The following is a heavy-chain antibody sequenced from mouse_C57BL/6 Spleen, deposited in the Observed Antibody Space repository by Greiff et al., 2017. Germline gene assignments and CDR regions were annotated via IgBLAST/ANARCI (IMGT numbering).Heavy chain of an antibody. J-gene: IGHJ4*01. D-gene: IGHD2-3*01. Sequence: VQGVESGPGLVAPSQSLSITCTVSGFSLTSYAISWVRQPPGKGLEWLGVIWTGGGTNYNSALKSRLSISKDNSKSQVFLKMNSLQTDDTARYYCARNDDGYYPYAMDYWGQGTSVTVSS. V-gene: IGHV2-9-1*01. CDR1: GFSLTSYA. CDR2: IWTGGGT. CDR3: ARNDDGYYPYAMDY.